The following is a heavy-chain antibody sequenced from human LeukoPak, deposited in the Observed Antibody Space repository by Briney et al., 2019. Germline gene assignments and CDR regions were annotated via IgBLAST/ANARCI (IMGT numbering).Heavy chain of an antibody. CDR1: GFTFSSYR. CDR3: ARWALPGIAAAGTREDY. CDR2: ISSSSSYI. Sequence: PGRSLRLSCAASGFTFSSYRMNWVRQAPGKGLEWVSSISSSSSYIYYADSVKGRFTISRDNAKNSLYLQMNSLRAEDTAVYYCARWALPGIAAAGTREDYWGQGTLVTVSS. V-gene: IGHV3-21*01. J-gene: IGHJ4*02. D-gene: IGHD6-13*01.